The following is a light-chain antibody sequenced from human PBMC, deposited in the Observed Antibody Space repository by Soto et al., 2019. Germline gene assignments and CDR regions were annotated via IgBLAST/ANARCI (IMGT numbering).Light chain of an antibody. Sequence: QLVLTQSPSVSASLGASVKLTCTLSSGHTTYPIAWHQQQPQKGPRFLMTLNKDGSHSKGDGIPDRFSGSISGAERYLIISSLQSEDEADYYCQTWGPGFRVFGGGTKLTVL. V-gene: IGLV4-69*02. CDR1: SGHTTYP. J-gene: IGLJ2*01. CDR2: LNKDGSH. CDR3: QTWGPGFRV.